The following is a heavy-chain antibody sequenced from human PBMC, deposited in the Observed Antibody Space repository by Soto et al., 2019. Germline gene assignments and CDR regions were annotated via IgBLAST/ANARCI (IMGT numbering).Heavy chain of an antibody. D-gene: IGHD4-17*01. CDR1: GGSISSGGYY. CDR3: AAGGGNTVTGDF. CDR2: TYHSGT. Sequence: QVQLQESGPGLVKPSQTLSLTCTVSGGSISSGGYYWSWIRQHPGKGLEWIGYTYHSGTYYSPSLKSRVTISAATSKNQFSLKLSSVTAADTALYDCAAGGGNTVTGDFWGQGTLVTVSS. V-gene: IGHV4-31*03. J-gene: IGHJ4*02.